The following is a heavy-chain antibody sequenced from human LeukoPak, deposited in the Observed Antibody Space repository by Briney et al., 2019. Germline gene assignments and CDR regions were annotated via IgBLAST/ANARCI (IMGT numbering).Heavy chain of an antibody. CDR1: GFNFYNFW. J-gene: IGHJ6*03. CDR3: AGGCGSCYSEYYYYMDV. Sequence: GGSLRLSCAASGFNFYNFWMTWVRQAPGKGLEWVANIKQNGMDTYYVDSVKGRFTISRDNTKNLLDLQMNSLRAEDTAVYYCAGGCGSCYSEYYYYMDVWGKGTTVTVSS. D-gene: IGHD2-15*01. CDR2: IKQNGMDT. V-gene: IGHV3-7*01.